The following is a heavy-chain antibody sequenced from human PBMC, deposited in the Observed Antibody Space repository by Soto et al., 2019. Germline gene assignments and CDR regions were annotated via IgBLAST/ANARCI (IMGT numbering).Heavy chain of an antibody. Sequence: VHLVRSGAEVKKPGASVKVSCQGSGYAFTTYGITWVRQAPGQGLEWMGWISAHNGNTNYAQKLQGRVTVTRDTSTSTAYMELRSLRYDDTAVYYCARGRYGDYWGQGALVTVSS. J-gene: IGHJ4*02. CDR3: ARGRYGDY. CDR2: ISAHNGNT. V-gene: IGHV1-18*01. CDR1: GYAFTTYG. D-gene: IGHD1-1*01.